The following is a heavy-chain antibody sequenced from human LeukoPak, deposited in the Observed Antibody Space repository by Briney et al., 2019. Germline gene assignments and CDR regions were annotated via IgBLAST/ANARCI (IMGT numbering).Heavy chain of an antibody. CDR2: ISYDGSNK. J-gene: IGHJ3*02. D-gene: IGHD1-26*01. Sequence: GGSLRLSCAASGFTFSSYAMHWVRQAPGKGLEWVAVISYDGSNKYYADSVKGRFTISRDNSKNTLYLQMNSLRAEDTAVYYCARALVGVAHDAFDIWGQGTMVTVSS. CDR3: ARALVGVAHDAFDI. CDR1: GFTFSSYA. V-gene: IGHV3-30-3*01.